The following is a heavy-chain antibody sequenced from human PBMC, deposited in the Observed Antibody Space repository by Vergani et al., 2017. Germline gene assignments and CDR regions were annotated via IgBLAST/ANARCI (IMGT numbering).Heavy chain of an antibody. CDR2: ISSSSSTI. Sequence: VQLVESGGGLVQPGGSLRLSCAASGFTFSSYSMHWVRQAPGKGLEWVSYISSSSSTIYYADSVKGRFTISRDNAKNSLYLQMNSLRAEDTAVYYCARDWSIAAAGSAFDIWGQGTMVTVSS. J-gene: IGHJ3*02. V-gene: IGHV3-48*01. D-gene: IGHD6-13*01. CDR3: ARDWSIAAAGSAFDI. CDR1: GFTFSSYS.